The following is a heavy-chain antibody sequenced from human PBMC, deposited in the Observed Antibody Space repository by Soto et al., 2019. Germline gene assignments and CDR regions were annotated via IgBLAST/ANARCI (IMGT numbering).Heavy chain of an antibody. V-gene: IGHV3-53*01. J-gene: IGHJ3*02. Sequence: GVSLRLSCAASGFTVSSNYMSWVRQAPGKGLEWVSVIYSGGSTYYADSVKGRFTISRDNSKNTLYLQMNSLRAEDTAVYYCARAAVGEDAFDIWGQGTMVTVSS. CDR1: GFTVSSNY. CDR3: ARAAVGEDAFDI. D-gene: IGHD6-19*01. CDR2: IYSGGST.